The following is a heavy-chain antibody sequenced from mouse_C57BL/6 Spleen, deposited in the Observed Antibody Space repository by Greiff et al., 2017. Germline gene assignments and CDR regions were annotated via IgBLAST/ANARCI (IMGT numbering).Heavy chain of an antibody. Sequence: EVQRVESGGGLVQPKGSLKLSCAASGFTFNTYAMHWVRQAPGKGLEWVARIRSKSSNYATYYADSVKDRFTISRDDSQSMLYLQMNNLKTEDTAMYYCVRNSPGQGYFDYWGQGTTLTVSS. CDR1: GFTFNTYA. J-gene: IGHJ2*01. CDR3: VRNSPGQGYFDY. D-gene: IGHD3-3*01. CDR2: IRSKSSNYAT. V-gene: IGHV10-3*01.